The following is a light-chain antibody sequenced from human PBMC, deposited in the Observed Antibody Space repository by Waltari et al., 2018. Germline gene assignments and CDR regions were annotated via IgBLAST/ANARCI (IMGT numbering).Light chain of an antibody. CDR3: QQYDNLPWT. V-gene: IGKV1-33*01. CDR2: DAS. Sequence: DIQMTQSPSSLSASVGDRVTITCQASQDISNYLNWYQQKPGKAPKLLIYDASNLETAVPSRFSGSGSGTDFTFTISCLQPEDIATYYCQQYDNLPWTFGQGTKVEIK. CDR1: QDISNY. J-gene: IGKJ1*01.